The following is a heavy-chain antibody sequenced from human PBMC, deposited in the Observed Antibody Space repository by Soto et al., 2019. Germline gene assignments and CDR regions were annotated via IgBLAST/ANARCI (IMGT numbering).Heavy chain of an antibody. CDR2: IYPTGNT. V-gene: IGHV4-4*07. J-gene: IGHJ4*02. D-gene: IGHD2-8*01. CDR3: ARGYATSEY. Sequence: PSETLSLTCSVSGDSLSNYHWSWIRQPAGKGLEWIGRIYPTGNTNYNPSLKSRVTMSVDTSKNQFSLNLTSMTAADTAVYYCARGYATSEYWGQGTLVTVSS. CDR1: GDSLSNYH.